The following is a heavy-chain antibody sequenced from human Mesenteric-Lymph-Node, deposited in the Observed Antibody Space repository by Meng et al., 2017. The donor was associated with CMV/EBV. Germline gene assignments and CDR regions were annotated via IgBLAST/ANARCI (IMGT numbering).Heavy chain of an antibody. Sequence: GGSLRLSCAASGFTFSSYGMHWVRQAPGKGPEWVAFIRYDGSNKYYADSVKGRFTISRDNSKNTLYLQMNSLRAEDTAVYYCATCEGAGLYYYYGMDVWGQGTTVTVSS. J-gene: IGHJ6*02. CDR2: IRYDGSNK. CDR1: GFTFSSYG. V-gene: IGHV3-30*02. CDR3: ATCEGAGLYYYYGMDV. D-gene: IGHD1-14*01.